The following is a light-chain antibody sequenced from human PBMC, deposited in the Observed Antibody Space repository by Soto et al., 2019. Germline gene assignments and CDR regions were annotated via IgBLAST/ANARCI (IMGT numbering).Light chain of an antibody. V-gene: IGKV3-15*01. Sequence: EIVFTQSPGTLSLSPGERATLSCRASQSVSSRYLAWYQQKPGQAPRLLIYGASTRANGIPASFSGGGSETKYTLTISSLQAEDSAVYFCQQYNNWPTWTFGQGTKVDIK. J-gene: IGKJ1*01. CDR1: QSVSSRY. CDR3: QQYNNWPTWT. CDR2: GAS.